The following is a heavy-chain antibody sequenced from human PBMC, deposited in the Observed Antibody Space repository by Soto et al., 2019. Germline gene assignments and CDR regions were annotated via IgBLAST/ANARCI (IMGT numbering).Heavy chain of an antibody. V-gene: IGHV1-3*01. CDR3: ARDIPGGTGTTPINWFDS. CDR2: INADNGNT. Sequence: QVQLVQSGAEVKKPGASVKVSCKASGYTFTSYALHWVRQAPGQRLEWMGWINADNGNTKYSQKFQGRVTITRDTSANTAFMELSSLRSEDTAVYYCARDIPGGTGTTPINWFDSWGQGTLVTVSS. CDR1: GYTFTSYA. J-gene: IGHJ5*01. D-gene: IGHD1-1*01.